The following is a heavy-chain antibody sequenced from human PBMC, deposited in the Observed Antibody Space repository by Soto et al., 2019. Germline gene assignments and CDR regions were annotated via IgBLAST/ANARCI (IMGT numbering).Heavy chain of an antibody. V-gene: IGHV3-53*01. J-gene: IGHJ3*01. CDR1: GLTISGKKY. D-gene: IGHD1-1*01. CDR3: ATWHEREHAYDV. CDR2: LYDVDGS. Sequence: XGSLILSCAAVGLTISGKKYVAWVRQAPGKGLEWVSALYDVDGSFYADSVKGRFTTSSDSSKTTVYLQMNDLRPDDTAVYYCATWHEREHAYDVWGQGTTVTVSS.